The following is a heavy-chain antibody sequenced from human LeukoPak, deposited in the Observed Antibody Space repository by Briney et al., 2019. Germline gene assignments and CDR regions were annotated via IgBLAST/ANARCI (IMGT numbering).Heavy chain of an antibody. CDR3: AKGGCTNGVCYCDY. V-gene: IGHV3-30*18. CDR1: GFTFSSYG. J-gene: IGHJ4*02. Sequence: GGSPRLSCAASGFTFSSYGMHWVRQAPGKGLEWVAVISYDGSNKYYADSVKGRFTISRDNSKNTLYLQMNSLRAEDTAVYYCAKGGCTNGVCYCDYWGQGTLVTVSS. D-gene: IGHD2-8*01. CDR2: ISYDGSNK.